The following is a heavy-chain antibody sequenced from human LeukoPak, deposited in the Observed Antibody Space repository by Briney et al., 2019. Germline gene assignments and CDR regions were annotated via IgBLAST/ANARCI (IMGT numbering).Heavy chain of an antibody. J-gene: IGHJ4*02. CDR1: GGSSSSYY. V-gene: IGHV4-59*01. CDR2: IYNSGST. Sequence: SETLSLTCIVSGGSSSSYYWSWIRQPPGKGLEWIGYIYNSGSTNYNPALKSRVTISVDTSKNQLSLKLTSVTAADTAVYYCARGILWFGEDGYFDYWGQGTLVTVSS. D-gene: IGHD3-10*01. CDR3: ARGILWFGEDGYFDY.